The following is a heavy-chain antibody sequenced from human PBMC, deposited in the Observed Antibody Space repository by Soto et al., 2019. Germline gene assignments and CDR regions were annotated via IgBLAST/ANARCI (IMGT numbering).Heavy chain of an antibody. D-gene: IGHD6-13*01. CDR2: ISAYNGNT. CDR1: GYTFTSYG. J-gene: IGHJ3*02. V-gene: IGHV1-18*01. CDR3: ASGRGDRPRIAAAGHDAFDI. Sequence: ASVKVSCKASGYTFTSYGISWVRQAPGQGLEWMGWISAYNGNTNYAQKLQGRVTMTTDTSTSTAYMELRSLRSDDTAVYYCASGRGDRPRIAAAGHDAFDIWGQGTMVTVSS.